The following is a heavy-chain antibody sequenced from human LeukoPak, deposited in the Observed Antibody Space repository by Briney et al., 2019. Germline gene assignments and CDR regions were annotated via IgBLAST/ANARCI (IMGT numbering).Heavy chain of an antibody. D-gene: IGHD3-22*01. V-gene: IGHV4-59*01. CDR2: IYYSGST. CDR1: GGSISTYY. Sequence: SETLSLTCTVSGGSISTYYWSWIRQPPGKGLEWIGYIYYSGSTNYNPSLKSRVTISVDTSKNQFSLKLSSVTAADTAVYYCARAEVLPDYFDTSGAFDYWGQGTLSPSPQ. J-gene: IGHJ4*02. CDR3: ARAEVLPDYFDTSGAFDY.